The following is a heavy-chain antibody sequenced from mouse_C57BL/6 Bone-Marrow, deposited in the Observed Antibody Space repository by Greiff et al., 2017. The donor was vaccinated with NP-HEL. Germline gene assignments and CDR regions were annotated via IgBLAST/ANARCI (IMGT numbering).Heavy chain of an antibody. D-gene: IGHD2-13*01. CDR3: ARVTLDY. Sequence: EVMLVESGGDLVKPGGSLKLSCAASGFTFSSYGMSWVRQTPDKRLEWVATISSGGSYTYYPDSVKGRFTISRDNAKNTLYLQMSSLKSEDTAMYYCARVTLDYWGQGTTLTVSS. V-gene: IGHV5-6*02. J-gene: IGHJ2*01. CDR2: ISSGGSYT. CDR1: GFTFSSYG.